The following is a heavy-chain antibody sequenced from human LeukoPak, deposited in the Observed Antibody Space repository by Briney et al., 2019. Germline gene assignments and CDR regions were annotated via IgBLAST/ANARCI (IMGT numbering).Heavy chain of an antibody. CDR1: GGPISSYY. Sequence: SETLSLTCTVSGGPISSYYWSWIRQPPGKGLEWIGYIYYSGSTNYNPSLKSRVTISVDTSKNQFSLKLSSVTAADTAVYYCAXXXSREXMDVWGXGTTVTVS. J-gene: IGHJ6*02. CDR2: IYYSGST. V-gene: IGHV4-59*01. CDR3: AXXXSREXMDV.